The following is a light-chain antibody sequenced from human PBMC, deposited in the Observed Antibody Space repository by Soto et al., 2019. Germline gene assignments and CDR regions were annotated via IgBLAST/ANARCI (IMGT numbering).Light chain of an antibody. V-gene: IGKV3-15*01. CDR2: ATS. Sequence: IVMTQSPSTLSVSPGERATLSCRAGQSIDDELAWYQQRPGQAPRLLIYATSTRVAGIPARFSGSGSGTEFTLISSPLHDEFFGIYYCQQYKGWRTFGRGTKVEIK. J-gene: IGKJ1*01. CDR3: QQYKGWRT. CDR1: QSIDDE.